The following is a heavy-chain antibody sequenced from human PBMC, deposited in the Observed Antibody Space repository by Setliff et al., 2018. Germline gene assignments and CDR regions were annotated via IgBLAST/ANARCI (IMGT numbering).Heavy chain of an antibody. J-gene: IGHJ4*02. V-gene: IGHV3-74*01. D-gene: IGHD1-1*01. Sequence: GGSLRFSCAASGFTFSTAWMNWVRQAPGKGLEWVGRINSDGSSITYADSVKGRFTISRDNAKNTLYLQMNSLRAEDTAVYYCASGLERGYWGQGTLVTVSS. CDR3: ASGLERGY. CDR2: INSDGSSI. CDR1: GFTFSTAW.